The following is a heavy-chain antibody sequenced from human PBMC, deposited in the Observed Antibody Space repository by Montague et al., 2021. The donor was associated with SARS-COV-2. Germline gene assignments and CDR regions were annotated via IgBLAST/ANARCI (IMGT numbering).Heavy chain of an antibody. V-gene: IGHV4-34*01. J-gene: IGHJ6*03. CDR1: GTSFSGYY. CDR2: INHGGST. D-gene: IGHD3-10*01. CDR3: ARLRDGVVPSPILGVGPYYSYYYMDV. Sequence: SETLSLTCAVHGTSFSGYYWNWIRQPPGKGLEWIGEINHGGSTKYSPSLKSRLTISADTSKNQFSLKLTSVAAADTAVYYCARLRDGVVPSPILGVGPYYSYYYMDVWGRGNAVTVS.